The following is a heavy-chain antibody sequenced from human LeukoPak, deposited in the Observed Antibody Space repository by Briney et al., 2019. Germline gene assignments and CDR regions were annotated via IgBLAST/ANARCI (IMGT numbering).Heavy chain of an antibody. CDR2: IYHSGIT. Sequence: SETLSLTCAVSGGPIGSGGYSWSWIRQPPGKGLEWIGYIYHSGITYYNPSLESRVTVSVDRSKNQFSLNLNSLTAADTAVYYCARGRPRSHTRSFCSGGSCSYFDYWGQGALVTVSS. V-gene: IGHV4-30-2*01. D-gene: IGHD2-15*01. CDR3: ARGRPRSHTRSFCSGGSCSYFDY. J-gene: IGHJ4*01. CDR1: GGPIGSGGYS.